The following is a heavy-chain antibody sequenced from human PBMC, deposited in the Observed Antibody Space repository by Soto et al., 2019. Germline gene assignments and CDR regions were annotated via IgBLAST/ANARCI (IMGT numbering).Heavy chain of an antibody. CDR1: GVTFSSYA. Sequence: EAQLLESGGGLVQPGGSLRLSCAASGVTFSSYAMSWVRQVPGKGLEWVSSISSSGGSTYYADSVKGRFTISRANSKNTLYFQMHSLRAEDTAMYYCAKRDAYNASYYYYGLDVWGQGTTVTVSS. D-gene: IGHD1-20*01. CDR2: ISSSGGST. CDR3: AKRDAYNASYYYYGLDV. V-gene: IGHV3-23*01. J-gene: IGHJ6*02.